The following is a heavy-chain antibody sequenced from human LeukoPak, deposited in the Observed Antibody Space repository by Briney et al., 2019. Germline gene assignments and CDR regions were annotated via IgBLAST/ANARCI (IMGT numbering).Heavy chain of an antibody. CDR2: ISYDGSNK. CDR1: GFTFSSYG. V-gene: IGHV3-30*03. CDR3: ATSRGY. D-gene: IGHD3-10*01. J-gene: IGHJ4*02. Sequence: PGGSLRLSCAASGFTFSSYGMHWVRQAPGKGLEWVAVISYDGSNKYYADSVKGRFTISRDNSKNTLYLQMNSLRAEDTAVYYCATSRGYWGQGTLVTVSS.